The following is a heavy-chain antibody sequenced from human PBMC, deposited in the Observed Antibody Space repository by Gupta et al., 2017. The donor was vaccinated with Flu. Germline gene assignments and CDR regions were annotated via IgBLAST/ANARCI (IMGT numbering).Heavy chain of an antibody. J-gene: IGHJ4*02. D-gene: IGHD5-12*01. CDR2: ISGSGGST. CDR1: GFTFSSYA. V-gene: IGHV3-23*01. Sequence: EVQLLESGGGLVQPGGSLRLSCAASGFTFSSYAMSWVRQAPGKGLEWVSAISGSGGSTYYADSVKGRFTISRDNSKNTLYLQMNSLRAEDTAVYYCAKTEGDIVATMGVDYFDYWGQGTLVTVSS. CDR3: AKTEGDIVATMGVDYFDY.